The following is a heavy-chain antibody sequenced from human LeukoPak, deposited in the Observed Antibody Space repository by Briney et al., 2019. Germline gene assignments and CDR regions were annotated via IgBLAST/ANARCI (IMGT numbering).Heavy chain of an antibody. Sequence: GRSLRLSCGASGFTFSNYAMHWVRQAPGKGLDWVAIIWYDGSNKYYADSVRGRFTISRDQSKNMVFLQMNSLKTEDTAVYYCTTDAFPEAYCSGVSCYLLDYWGQGTLVTVSS. CDR2: IWYDGSNK. CDR3: TTDAFPEAYCSGVSCYLLDY. D-gene: IGHD2-15*01. CDR1: GFTFSNYA. V-gene: IGHV3-33*01. J-gene: IGHJ4*02.